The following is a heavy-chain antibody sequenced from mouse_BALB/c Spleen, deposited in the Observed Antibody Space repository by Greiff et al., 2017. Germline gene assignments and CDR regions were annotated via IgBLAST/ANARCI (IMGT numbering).Heavy chain of an antibody. Sequence: VQLQQSGPQLVRPGASVKISCKASGYSFTSYWMHWVKQRPGQGLEWIGMIDPSDSETRLNQKFKDKATLTVDKSSSTAYMQLSSPTSEDSAVYYCARRNYYGSSSYAMDYWGQGTSVTVSS. J-gene: IGHJ4*01. V-gene: IGHV1S126*01. D-gene: IGHD1-1*01. CDR3: ARRNYYGSSSYAMDY. CDR1: GYSFTSYW. CDR2: IDPSDSET.